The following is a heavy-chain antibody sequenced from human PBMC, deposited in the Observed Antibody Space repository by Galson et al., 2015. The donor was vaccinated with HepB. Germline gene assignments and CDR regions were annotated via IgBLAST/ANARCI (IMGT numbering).Heavy chain of an antibody. J-gene: IGHJ4*02. V-gene: IGHV3-7*05. D-gene: IGHD3-9*01. CDR1: GFAFSQYW. CDR3: ARGSTSYFPF. CDR2: IRQDGSHR. Sequence: LRLSCAASGFAFSQYWMDWVRQAPGKGLEWVANIRQDGSHRDYVDSVKGRFTISRDNAKNSLYLQMNSLRPEDTAVYYCARGSTSYFPFWGQGILVTVSS.